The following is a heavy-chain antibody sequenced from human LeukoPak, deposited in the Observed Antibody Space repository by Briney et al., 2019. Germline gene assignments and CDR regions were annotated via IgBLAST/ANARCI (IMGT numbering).Heavy chain of an antibody. CDR2: ISGGGGST. CDR1: GFTFTSYS. Sequence: GGSLRPSCAASGFTFTSYSMNWVRQAPGKGLEWVSTISGGGGSTYYADSVKGRFTFSRDNSKNTLYLQVNSLRAEDTAVYYCAKGGKWDVTPFDYWGQGTLVTVSS. CDR3: AKGGKWDVTPFDY. J-gene: IGHJ4*02. D-gene: IGHD1-26*01. V-gene: IGHV3-23*01.